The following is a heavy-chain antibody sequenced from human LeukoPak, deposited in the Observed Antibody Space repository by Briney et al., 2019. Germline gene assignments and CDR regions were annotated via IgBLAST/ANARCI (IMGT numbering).Heavy chain of an antibody. CDR1: GYTFTGYY. Sequence: ASVKVSCKASGYTFTGYYLHWVRQAPGQGLEWMGWINPNSGATNYAPKFQGRVTMTRDTSISTAHMELSGLTSDDTAVYYCARGIAVSGVDLWGQGTLVTVSS. D-gene: IGHD6-19*01. CDR2: INPNSGAT. V-gene: IGHV1-2*02. CDR3: ARGIAVSGVDL. J-gene: IGHJ5*02.